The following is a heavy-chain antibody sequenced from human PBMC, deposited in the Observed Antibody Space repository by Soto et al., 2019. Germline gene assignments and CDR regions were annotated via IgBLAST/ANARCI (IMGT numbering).Heavy chain of an antibody. Sequence: ASVKVSCKASGYNFNIYGINWVRQAPGQGLELMGWISAYDGKTTYAEKFQGRVTMTTDASTSTAYMELRSLRSDDTAVYYCARDPHEYWTGYWLDPWGQGTLVTVSS. CDR1: GYNFNIYG. V-gene: IGHV1-18*01. D-gene: IGHD3-3*01. CDR3: ARDPHEYWTGYWLDP. J-gene: IGHJ5*02. CDR2: ISAYDGKT.